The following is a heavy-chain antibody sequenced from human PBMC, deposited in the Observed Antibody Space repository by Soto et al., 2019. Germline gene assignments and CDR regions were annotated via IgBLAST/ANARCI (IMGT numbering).Heavy chain of an antibody. J-gene: IGHJ6*02. D-gene: IGHD6-13*01. CDR2: ISAYNGNT. CDR3: ARDHGYSSSWYYYYGMDV. V-gene: IGHV1-18*01. Sequence: QVQLVQSGAEVKKPGASVKVSCKASGYTFTSYGIIWVRQAPGQGLEWMGWISAYNGNTNYAQKLQGRVTMTTDTATSTAYMARRSLRSDDTAVYYCARDHGYSSSWYYYYGMDVWGQGTTVTVSS. CDR1: GYTFTSYG.